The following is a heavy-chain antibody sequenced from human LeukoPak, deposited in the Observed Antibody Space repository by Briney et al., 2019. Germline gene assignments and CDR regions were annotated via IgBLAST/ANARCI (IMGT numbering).Heavy chain of an antibody. J-gene: IGHJ4*02. CDR3: ARDRDGDYSFDY. Sequence: SETLSLTCTVSGGSISSYYWSWIRQPPGKGLEWIGYIYYSGSTNYNPSLKSRVTISVDTSKNQFSLKLSSVTDADTAVYYCARDRDGDYSFDYWGQGTLVTVSS. D-gene: IGHD4-17*01. CDR2: IYYSGST. CDR1: GGSISSYY. V-gene: IGHV4-59*01.